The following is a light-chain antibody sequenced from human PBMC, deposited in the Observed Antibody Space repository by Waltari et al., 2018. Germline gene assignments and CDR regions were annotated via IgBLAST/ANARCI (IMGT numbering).Light chain of an antibody. CDR1: SSDVGGYTD. CDR3: SSYTSSSTPV. V-gene: IGLV2-14*01. Sequence: QSALTQPASVSGSPGQSITISCTGPSSDVGGYTDVSWYSQHQGKAPNPMIYEVSNRPSGVSHRFSGSKSGTTASLTISGLQAEDEADYYCSSYTSSSTPVFGTGTKVTVL. CDR2: EVS. J-gene: IGLJ1*01.